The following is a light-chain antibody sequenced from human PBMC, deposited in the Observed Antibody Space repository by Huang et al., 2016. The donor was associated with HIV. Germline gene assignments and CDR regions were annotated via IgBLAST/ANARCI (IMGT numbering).Light chain of an antibody. CDR1: QTISTY. V-gene: IGKV1-39*01. J-gene: IGKJ1*01. CDR3: QQSYSTPRT. Sequence: DIQMTQSPSSLSASVGDRVTITCRASQTISTYLNLYQQKPGKAPKLLIYAASALQSGGPSRFRWSGSGTDFTLTISSLQPEDFATYYCQQSYSTPRTFGQGTKVEIK. CDR2: AAS.